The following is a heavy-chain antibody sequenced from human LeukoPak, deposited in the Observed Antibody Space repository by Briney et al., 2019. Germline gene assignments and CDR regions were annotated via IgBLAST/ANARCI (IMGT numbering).Heavy chain of an antibody. V-gene: IGHV4-4*07. D-gene: IGHD5-12*01. Sequence: SETLSLTCTVSGGSISSYYWSWIRQPAGKGQEWIGRIYTSGSTNYNPSLKSRVTISVDTSKNQFSLKLSSVTAADTAVYYCATTGYSGYDFDYWGQGTLVTVSS. CDR3: ATTGYSGYDFDY. J-gene: IGHJ4*02. CDR2: IYTSGST. CDR1: GGSISSYY.